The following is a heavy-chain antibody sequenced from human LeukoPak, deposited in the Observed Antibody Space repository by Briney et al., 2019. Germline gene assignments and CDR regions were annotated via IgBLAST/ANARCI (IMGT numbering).Heavy chain of an antibody. CDR3: ARGLYYMDV. D-gene: IGHD3-16*01. CDR1: GFTFSTYA. CDR2: ISYDGSNK. J-gene: IGHJ6*03. Sequence: GGSLRLSCAASGFTFSTYAIHWVRQAPGKGLEWVALISYDGSNKYYADSVEGRFTLSRDNSKSTVFLQMNSLRAEDTAVYYCARGLYYMDVWGKGTTVTVSS. V-gene: IGHV3-30*01.